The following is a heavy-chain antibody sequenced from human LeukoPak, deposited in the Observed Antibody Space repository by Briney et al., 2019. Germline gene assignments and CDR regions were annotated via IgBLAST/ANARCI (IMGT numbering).Heavy chain of an antibody. V-gene: IGHV4-59*08. CDR2: IYYSGST. D-gene: IGHD6-13*01. CDR1: GGSISSYY. Sequence: SETLSLTCTVSGGSISSYYWNWIRQPPGKGLEWIGYIYYSGSTNYNPSLKTRVTISVDTSKNQFFLKLSSVTAADTAVYYCARVTQQQLTDAFNIWGQGTMVTVSS. CDR3: ARVTQQQLTDAFNI. J-gene: IGHJ3*02.